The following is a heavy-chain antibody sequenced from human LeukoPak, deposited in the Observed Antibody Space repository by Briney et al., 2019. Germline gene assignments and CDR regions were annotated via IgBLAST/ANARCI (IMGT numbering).Heavy chain of an antibody. CDR2: ISGYNGKT. Sequence: ASVKVSCKASGYTFTNYGITWVRPAPGKGLEWMAWISGYNGKTNYAQNLQGRVTMTTDTSTSTAYMDLRSLRSDDTAVYYCARDYGEGRVATIPLAYWGQGTLVTVSS. J-gene: IGHJ4*02. D-gene: IGHD5-12*01. CDR1: GYTFTNYG. CDR3: ARDYGEGRVATIPLAY. V-gene: IGHV1-18*04.